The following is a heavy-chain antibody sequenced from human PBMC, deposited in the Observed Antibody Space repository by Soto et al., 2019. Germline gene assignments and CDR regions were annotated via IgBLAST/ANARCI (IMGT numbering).Heavy chain of an antibody. D-gene: IGHD1-26*01. CDR1: GFTFSSYG. V-gene: IGHV3-30*18. Sequence: GGSLRLSCAASGFTFSSYGMHWVRQAPGKGLEWVAVISYDGSNKYYADSVKGRFTISRDNSKSTLYLQMNSLRAEDTAVYYCAKDREVDYWGQGTLVTVSS. J-gene: IGHJ4*02. CDR2: ISYDGSNK. CDR3: AKDREVDY.